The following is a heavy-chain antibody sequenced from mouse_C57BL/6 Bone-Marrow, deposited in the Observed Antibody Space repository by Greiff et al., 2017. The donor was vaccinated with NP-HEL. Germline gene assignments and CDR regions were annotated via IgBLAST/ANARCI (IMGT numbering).Heavy chain of an antibody. J-gene: IGHJ4*01. CDR2: IYPGDGDT. D-gene: IGHD1-1*01. CDR3: ARGISYYYYAMDY. V-gene: IGHV1-80*01. CDR1: GYAFSSYW. Sequence: QVQLKESGAELVKPGASVKISCKASGYAFSSYWMNWVKQRPGKGLEWIGQIYPGDGDTNYNGKFKGKATLTADKSSSTAYMQLSSLTYEDSAVYFCARGISYYYYAMDYWGQGTSVTVSS.